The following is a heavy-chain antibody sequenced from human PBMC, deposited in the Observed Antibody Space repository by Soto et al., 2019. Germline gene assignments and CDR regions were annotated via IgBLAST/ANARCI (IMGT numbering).Heavy chain of an antibody. D-gene: IGHD2-15*01. Sequence: QITLKESGPTLVKPTQTLTLTCTISGFSLSTSGVGVGWIRQPPGKSLEWLALIYWGDVQRYSPSLKTRLTITKDTSRSQVVLTMTNMDPVDTATYYCAHSPCSGGTCYLFDYWGQGTLVTVSS. CDR2: IYWGDVQ. CDR1: GFSLSTSGVG. V-gene: IGHV2-5*02. CDR3: AHSPCSGGTCYLFDY. J-gene: IGHJ4*02.